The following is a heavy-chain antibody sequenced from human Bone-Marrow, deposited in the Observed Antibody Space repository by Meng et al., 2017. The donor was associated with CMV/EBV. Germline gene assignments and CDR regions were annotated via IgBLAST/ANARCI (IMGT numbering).Heavy chain of an antibody. Sequence: GESRKISCAASVFSFSDYRMNWVRQAPGKGLEWVSSIKTGSTYIHYADSVKGRFTISRDNAQNSLYLQMNSLRAGDTAVYYCARDQGPGSFWSGSPYGMDVWGQGATVTVSS. J-gene: IGHJ6*02. CDR1: VFSFSDYR. D-gene: IGHD3-3*01. CDR2: IKTGSTYI. CDR3: ARDQGPGSFWSGSPYGMDV. V-gene: IGHV3-21*01.